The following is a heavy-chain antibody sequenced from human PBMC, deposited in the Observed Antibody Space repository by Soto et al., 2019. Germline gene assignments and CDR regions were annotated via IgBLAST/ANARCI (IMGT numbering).Heavy chain of an antibody. D-gene: IGHD1-26*01. J-gene: IGHJ4*02. CDR1: GFSFSSNW. CDR3: TRDTYGARDY. CDR2: INPEETTT. V-gene: IGHV3-74*01. Sequence: GESLRLSCAASGFSFSSNWMHWVRQAPGKGLVWVSRINPEETTTTYADPVEGRFTISRDNAKSTLYLQMNSLCVEDTAVYYCTRDTYGARDYWGQGTLVTVSS.